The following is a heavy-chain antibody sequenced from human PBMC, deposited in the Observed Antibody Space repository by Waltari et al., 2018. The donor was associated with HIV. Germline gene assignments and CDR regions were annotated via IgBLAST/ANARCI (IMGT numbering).Heavy chain of an antibody. J-gene: IGHJ5*01. CDR3: AKDAYGGHPKNWFDS. CDR2: ISSDGGNQ. D-gene: IGHD3-10*01. Sequence: QVQLVESGGGVVQPGKSLRLSCADSGFTFREYAMHWVRQAPGKGLEWVTVISSDGGNQYYADSVKGRFTISRDNSKKTLSLEMNSLKIEDTAMYYCAKDAYGGHPKNWFDSWGQGILVTVSS. CDR1: GFTFREYA. V-gene: IGHV3-30*18.